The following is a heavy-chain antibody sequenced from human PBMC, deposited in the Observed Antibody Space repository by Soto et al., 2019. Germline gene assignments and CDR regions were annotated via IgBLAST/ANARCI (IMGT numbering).Heavy chain of an antibody. CDR1: GYTFTSYY. Sequence: ASVKVSCKASGYTFTSYYMNWVRQAPGQGLEWLGIINPSGGSTTYAQKFQGRVTMTRDTSTSTVYMDLSSLKSEDTAVYYCARSPYSSGYYYAIDYWGQGTQVTVSS. J-gene: IGHJ4*02. D-gene: IGHD3-22*01. CDR3: ARSPYSSGYYYAIDY. V-gene: IGHV1-46*01. CDR2: INPSGGST.